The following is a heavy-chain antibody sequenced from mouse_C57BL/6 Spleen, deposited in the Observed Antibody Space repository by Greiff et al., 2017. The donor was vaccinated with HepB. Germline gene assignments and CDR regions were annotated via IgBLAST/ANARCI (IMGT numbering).Heavy chain of an antibody. CDR3: ARKGTGSLFAY. Sequence: VQLQQPGAELVKPGASVKLSCKASGYTFTSYWMQWVKQRPGQGLEWIGEIDPSDSYTNYNQKFKGKATLTVDTSSSTAYMQRSSLTSEDSAVYYCARKGTGSLFAYWGQGTLVTVSA. J-gene: IGHJ3*01. V-gene: IGHV1-50*01. CDR1: GYTFTSYW. D-gene: IGHD4-1*01. CDR2: IDPSDSYT.